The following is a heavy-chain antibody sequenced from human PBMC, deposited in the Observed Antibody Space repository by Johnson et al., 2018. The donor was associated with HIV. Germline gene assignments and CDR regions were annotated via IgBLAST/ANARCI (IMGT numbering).Heavy chain of an antibody. CDR2: ISYDGSNK. V-gene: IGHV3-30*14. Sequence: QVQLVESGGGVVQPGRSLRLSCAASGFTFSSYAMHWVRQAPGKGLEWVAVISYDGSNKYYADSVKGRLTISRDNSKNTLYLQMNSLRAEDTAVYYCARGPVMVRGVTDAFDIWGQGTMVTVSS. D-gene: IGHD3-10*01. CDR1: GFTFSSYA. J-gene: IGHJ3*02. CDR3: ARGPVMVRGVTDAFDI.